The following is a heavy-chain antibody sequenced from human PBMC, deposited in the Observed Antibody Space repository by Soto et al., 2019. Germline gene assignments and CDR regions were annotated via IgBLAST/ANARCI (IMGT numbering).Heavy chain of an antibody. CDR3: ARVSGSSSLYYYYYYMDV. CDR2: IKQDGSEK. Sequence: GGSQRLSCASSGFTFSSYWMSWVRQAPGKGLEWVANIKQDGSEKYYVDSVKGRFTISRDNAKNSLYLQMNSLRAEDTAVYYCARVSGSSSLYYYYYYMDVWGKGTTVTVSS. CDR1: GFTFSSYW. D-gene: IGHD6-6*01. J-gene: IGHJ6*03. V-gene: IGHV3-7*01.